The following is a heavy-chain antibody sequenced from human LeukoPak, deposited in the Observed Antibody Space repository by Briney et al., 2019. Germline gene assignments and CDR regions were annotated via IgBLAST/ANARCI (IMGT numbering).Heavy chain of an antibody. D-gene: IGHD2-21*01. CDR3: ARNAYSVLKKNWFDP. V-gene: IGHV4-34*01. J-gene: IGHJ5*02. CDR1: GGSFSGYY. CDR2: IKHSGST. Sequence: SETLSLTCAVYGGSFSGYYWSWIRQPPGKGLEWIGEIKHSGSTNYNPSLKSRVTISVDTSKNQFSLKLSSVTAADTAVYYCARNAYSVLKKNWFDPWGQGTLVTVFS.